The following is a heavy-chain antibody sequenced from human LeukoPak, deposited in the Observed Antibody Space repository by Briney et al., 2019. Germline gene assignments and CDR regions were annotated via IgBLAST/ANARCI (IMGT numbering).Heavy chain of an antibody. V-gene: IGHV3-53*01. J-gene: IGHJ4*02. CDR3: ARDLSGAWDF. Sequence: GGSLRLSCAASGFTVSSNYMSWVRQAPGKGLEWVSVFYSGGSTYYADSVKGRFTISRDNAKRTLYLQMHSLRAEDTAMYYCARDLSGAWDFWGQGTLVTVSS. CDR2: FYSGGST. D-gene: IGHD1-26*01. CDR1: GFTVSSNY.